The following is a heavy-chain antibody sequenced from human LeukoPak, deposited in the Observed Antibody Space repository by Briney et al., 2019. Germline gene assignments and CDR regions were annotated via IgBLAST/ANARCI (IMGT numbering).Heavy chain of an antibody. D-gene: IGHD5-12*01. CDR2: ISSSSSYI. CDR1: GFTFSSYS. Sequence: GGSLRLSCAASGFTFSSYSMNWVRQAPGKGLEWVSSISSSSSYIYYADAVKGRFTISRDNAKNSLYLQMNSLSAEDTAVYYCARGRYSGYDFSFEYWGQGTLVTVSS. CDR3: ARGRYSGYDFSFEY. J-gene: IGHJ4*02. V-gene: IGHV3-21*01.